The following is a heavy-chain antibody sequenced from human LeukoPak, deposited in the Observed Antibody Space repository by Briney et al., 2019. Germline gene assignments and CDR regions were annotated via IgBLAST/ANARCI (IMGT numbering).Heavy chain of an antibody. CDR1: DDSIDNFY. Sequence: SETLSLTCTVSDDSIDNFYWAWIRQPPGKGLEWIGYIYSSGSTNYSPSLKSRVTISVDTSKNQFSLKLYSVTAADTAVYYCARRYSGYGNAFDIWGQGTMVAVSS. J-gene: IGHJ3*02. CDR3: ARRYSGYGNAFDI. D-gene: IGHD5-12*01. CDR2: IYSSGST. V-gene: IGHV4-59*08.